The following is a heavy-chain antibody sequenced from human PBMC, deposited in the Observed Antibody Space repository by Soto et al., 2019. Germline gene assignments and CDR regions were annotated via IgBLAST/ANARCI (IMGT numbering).Heavy chain of an antibody. CDR1: GFTFSSYA. CDR2: ISYDGSNK. J-gene: IGHJ6*02. V-gene: IGHV3-30-3*01. Sequence: PGGSLRLSCAASGFTFSSYAMHWVRQAPGKGLEWVAVISYDGSNKYYADSVKGRFTISRDNSKNTLYLQMNSLRAEDTAVYYGASGYYKATYYYYGMDVWGQGTTVTVSS. CDR3: ASGYYKATYYYYGMDV. D-gene: IGHD3-9*01.